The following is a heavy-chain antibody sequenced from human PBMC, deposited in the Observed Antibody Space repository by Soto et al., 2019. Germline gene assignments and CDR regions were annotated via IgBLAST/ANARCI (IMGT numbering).Heavy chain of an antibody. CDR1: GGTFSSYA. Sequence: ASVKVSCKASGGTFSSYAISWVRQAPGQGLEWMGGIIPIFGTANYAQKFQGRVTITADESTSTAYMELSSLRSEDTAVYYCARSERLDCSGGSCYYNWFDPWGQGTLVTVSS. V-gene: IGHV1-69*13. CDR3: ARSERLDCSGGSCYYNWFDP. D-gene: IGHD2-15*01. J-gene: IGHJ5*02. CDR2: IIPIFGTA.